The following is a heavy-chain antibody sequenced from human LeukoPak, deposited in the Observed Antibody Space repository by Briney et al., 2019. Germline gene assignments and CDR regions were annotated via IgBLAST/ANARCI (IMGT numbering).Heavy chain of an antibody. V-gene: IGHV3-21*01. CDR3: ARDGSRGYSYGYVSY. CDR1: GFTFSSYS. CDR2: ISSSSSYI. Sequence: SGRCLRPSCAASGFTFSSYSMNWVRQAPGKWLEWDSSISSSSSYIYYADSVKGRFSISRENAKNSLYLQMNSLRAEDTAVYYCARDGSRGYSYGYVSYWGQGTLVTVSS. D-gene: IGHD5-18*01. J-gene: IGHJ4*02.